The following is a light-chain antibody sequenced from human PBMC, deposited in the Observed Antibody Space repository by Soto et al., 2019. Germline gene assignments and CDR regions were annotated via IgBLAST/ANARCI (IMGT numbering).Light chain of an antibody. CDR3: AAWDDSLNVL. J-gene: IGLJ3*02. CDR2: SNN. Sequence: QSVLTQPPSASGTPGQRVTISCSGSSSNIGSNTVNWYQQLPGTAPKLLIYSNNQRPSGVPDRFSGSKSGTSASLAISGLESEDEADYYCAAWDDSLNVLFGGGPKLTVL. CDR1: SSNIGSNT. V-gene: IGLV1-44*01.